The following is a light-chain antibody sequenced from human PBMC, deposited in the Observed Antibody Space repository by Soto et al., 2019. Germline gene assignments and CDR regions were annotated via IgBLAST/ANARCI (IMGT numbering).Light chain of an antibody. CDR1: QSVGGN. J-gene: IGKJ5*01. CDR3: QHYGAAPIT. Sequence: EIVLTQSPGSLCLSPGDRATLSCRASQSVGGNVAWYQQIPGQPPKLRSVGAYSRATGIAEKGSGRGSGTDCTLTLSRLEPEDFALDYCQHYGAAPITFGQGTRLEIK. CDR2: GAY. V-gene: IGKV3-20*01.